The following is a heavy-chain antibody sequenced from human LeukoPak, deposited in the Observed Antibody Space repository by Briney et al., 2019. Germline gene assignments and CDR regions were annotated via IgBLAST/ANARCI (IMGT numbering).Heavy chain of an antibody. CDR2: IYTSGST. D-gene: IGHD2-2*01. CDR1: GGSISSYY. CDR3: ARHALGYCSSTRCPSRQSFDY. J-gene: IGHJ4*02. Sequence: SETLSLTCTVSGGSISSYYWSWIRQPPGKGLEWIGYIYTSGSTNYNPSLKSRVTISVDTSKNQFSLKLSSVTAADTAVYYCARHALGYCSSTRCPSRQSFDYWGQGTLVTVSS. V-gene: IGHV4-4*09.